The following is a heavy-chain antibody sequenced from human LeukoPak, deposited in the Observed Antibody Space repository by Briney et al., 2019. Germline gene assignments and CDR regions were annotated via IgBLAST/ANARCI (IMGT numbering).Heavy chain of an antibody. Sequence: SETPSLTCTVSSGSISSSYWNWIRQPAGKGLEWIGRIYSSGSTNYNPSLKSRVSMSMDTSKNHFSLKLTSVTAADTAVYYCARGGDGWYREINWFDPWGQGTLVTVSS. CDR2: IYSSGST. CDR3: ARGGDGWYREINWFDP. D-gene: IGHD6-19*01. J-gene: IGHJ5*02. CDR1: SGSISSSY. V-gene: IGHV4-4*07.